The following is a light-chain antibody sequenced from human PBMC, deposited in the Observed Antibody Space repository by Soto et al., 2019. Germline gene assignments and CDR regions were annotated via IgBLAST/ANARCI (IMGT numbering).Light chain of an antibody. CDR3: QQYNKWPPIT. CDR1: QSVSSN. Sequence: EIVMTQAPATLSVSPGERATLSCRASQSVSSNLAWYQQKPGQAPGLLIYGASTRATGIPARFSGSGSGTEFTLTISSLQSEDFAVYYCQQYNKWPPITFGQGTRLEIK. J-gene: IGKJ5*01. CDR2: GAS. V-gene: IGKV3-15*01.